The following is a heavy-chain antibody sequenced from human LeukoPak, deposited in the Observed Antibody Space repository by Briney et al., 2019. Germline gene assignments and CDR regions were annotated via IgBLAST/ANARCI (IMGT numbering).Heavy chain of an antibody. CDR3: ARGNYYDSSGYLL. CDR1: GGSISSGGYY. J-gene: IGHJ4*02. D-gene: IGHD3-22*01. CDR2: IYYSGST. Sequence: SQTLSLTCTVSGGSISSGGYYWSWIRQHLGKGLEWIGYIYYSGSTYYNPSLKSRVTISVDTSKNQFSLKLSSVTAADTAVYYCARGNYYDSSGYLLWGQGTLVTVSS. V-gene: IGHV4-31*03.